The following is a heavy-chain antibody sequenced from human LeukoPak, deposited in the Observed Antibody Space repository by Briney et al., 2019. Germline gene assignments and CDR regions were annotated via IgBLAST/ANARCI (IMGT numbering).Heavy chain of an antibody. CDR2: IYYSGST. D-gene: IGHD3-22*01. Sequence: SETLSLTCTVSGGSISSYYWSWIRQPPGKGLEWIGYIYYSGSTNYNPSLKSRVTISVDTSKNQFSLKLSSVTAADTAVYYCARGAYYYDSSGYSGGNWFDPWGQGTLVTVSS. CDR1: GGSISSYY. J-gene: IGHJ5*02. V-gene: IGHV4-59*01. CDR3: ARGAYYYDSSGYSGGNWFDP.